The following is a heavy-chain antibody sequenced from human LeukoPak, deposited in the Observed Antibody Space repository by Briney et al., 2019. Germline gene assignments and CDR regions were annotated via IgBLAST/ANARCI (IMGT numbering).Heavy chain of an antibody. CDR3: ARLFENIVVVPAQRDYYYYMDV. CDR2: INHSGST. CDR1: GGSFSGYY. D-gene: IGHD2-2*01. Sequence: SETLSLTCAVYGGSFSGYYWSWIRQPPGKGLEWIGEINHSGSTNYNPSLKSRVTISVDTSKNQFSLKLSSVTAADTAVYYCARLFENIVVVPAQRDYYYYMDVWGKGTTVTVSS. J-gene: IGHJ6*03. V-gene: IGHV4-34*01.